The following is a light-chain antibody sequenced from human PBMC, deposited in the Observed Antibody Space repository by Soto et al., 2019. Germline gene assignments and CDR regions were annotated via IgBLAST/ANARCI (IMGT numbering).Light chain of an antibody. J-gene: IGKJ4*01. Sequence: AIRMTQSPSSFSASTGDRVTITCRASQSIGTYLAWYQQIPGRAPKLLIFAASTLQRGVPSRLSGSGSGTDFTLTISCLQSEDFATYYCQQYYIYPPTFGGGTKVEIK. CDR2: AAS. CDR1: QSIGTY. V-gene: IGKV1-8*01. CDR3: QQYYIYPPT.